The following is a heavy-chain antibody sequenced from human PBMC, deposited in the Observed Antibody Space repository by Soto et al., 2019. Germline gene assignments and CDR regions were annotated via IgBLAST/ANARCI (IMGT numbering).Heavy chain of an antibody. Sequence: EVQLLESGGGLVQPGGSLRLSCAASGFTFSSYAMSWVRQAPGKGLEWVSAISGSGGSTYYADSVKGRFTISRDNSKNTLYLQMNSLRAEDTAVYYCAKDRYCSSTSCYTPSYYYYGMDVWGQGTTVTVSS. CDR2: ISGSGGST. J-gene: IGHJ6*02. CDR3: AKDRYCSSTSCYTPSYYYYGMDV. V-gene: IGHV3-23*01. CDR1: GFTFSSYA. D-gene: IGHD2-2*02.